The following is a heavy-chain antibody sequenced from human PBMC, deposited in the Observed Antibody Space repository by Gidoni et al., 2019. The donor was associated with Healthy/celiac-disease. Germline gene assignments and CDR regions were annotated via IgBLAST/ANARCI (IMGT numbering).Heavy chain of an antibody. CDR2: ISGSGGST. V-gene: IGHV3-23*01. D-gene: IGHD1-20*01. CDR1: GFPFSSYA. CDR3: AKDISMGPYYYGMDV. Sequence: EVQLLESGGGLVQPGGSLRLSCAASGFPFSSYAMSWVRQAPGKGLEWVSAISGSGGSTYYADSVKGRFTISRDNSKNTLYLQMNSLRAEDTAVYYCAKDISMGPYYYGMDVWGQGTTVTVSS. J-gene: IGHJ6*02.